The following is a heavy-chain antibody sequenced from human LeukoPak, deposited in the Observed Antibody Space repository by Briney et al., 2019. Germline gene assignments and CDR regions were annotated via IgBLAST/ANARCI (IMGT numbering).Heavy chain of an antibody. V-gene: IGHV4-4*09. J-gene: IGHJ4*02. CDR1: GDSIINHY. Sequence: SETLSLTCTVSGDSIINHYWSWIRQSPGKGLGWVGFIYTSGNTKYNPSLKGRGTISGDTSMNQLSLKLTSVTAADTAVYYCARHYSGAYSPFDYWGQGALVAVSS. CDR2: IYTSGNT. D-gene: IGHD1-26*01. CDR3: ARHYSGAYSPFDY.